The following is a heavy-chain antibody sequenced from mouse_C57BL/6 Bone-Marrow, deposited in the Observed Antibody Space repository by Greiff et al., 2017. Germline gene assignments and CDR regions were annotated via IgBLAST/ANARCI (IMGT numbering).Heavy chain of an antibody. J-gene: IGHJ2*01. CDR3: ARLQLTDDY. V-gene: IGHV1-19*01. Sequence: EVKLVESGPVLVKPGASVKMSCKASGYTFTDYYMTWVKQSHGTSLELIGVINPYNGGTSYNQQFKGKATLTVDKSSSTAYMELNSLTSEDSAVYYCARLQLTDDYGGQGTTLTVS. CDR1: GYTFTDYY. D-gene: IGHD3-1*01. CDR2: INPYNGGT.